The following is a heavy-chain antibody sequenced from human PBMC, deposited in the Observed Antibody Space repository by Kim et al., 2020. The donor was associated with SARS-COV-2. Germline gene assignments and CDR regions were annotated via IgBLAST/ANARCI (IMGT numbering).Heavy chain of an antibody. V-gene: IGHV3-23*01. CDR1: GFTFQTYA. CDR2: IGNSGADT. J-gene: IGHJ6*02. CDR3: AKRRDRTTSSGMDV. Sequence: GGSLRLSCAASGFTFQTYAMRWVRQAPGKGLEWVSTIGNSGADTHYADSVKGRFTISRDNSKNTLYLQMNSLRAEDTVVYYCAKRRDRTTSSGMDVWGQGTTVTVSS. D-gene: IGHD4-17*01.